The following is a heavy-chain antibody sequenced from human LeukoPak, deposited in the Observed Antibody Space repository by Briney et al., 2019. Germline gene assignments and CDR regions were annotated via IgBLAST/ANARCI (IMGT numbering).Heavy chain of an antibody. J-gene: IGHJ3*01. V-gene: IGHV1-69*01. Sequence: SSVKVSCKASGGTFTSYAFSWVRQAPGKGLEWMGGMTPIYGVANYAQKFQGRITITADESSRTVYMELTSLTSEDTGLYFCGRAGDYYDSSGYPFWGQGTMVTVSS. D-gene: IGHD3-22*01. CDR1: GGTFTSYA. CDR3: GRAGDYYDSSGYPF. CDR2: MTPIYGVA.